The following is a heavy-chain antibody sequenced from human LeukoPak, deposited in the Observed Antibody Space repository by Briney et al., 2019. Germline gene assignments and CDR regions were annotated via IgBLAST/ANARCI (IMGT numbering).Heavy chain of an antibody. CDR2: IIPIFGTA. CDR1: GGTFSSYA. CDR3: ARGVGGSYILAFDI. D-gene: IGHD1-26*01. J-gene: IGHJ3*02. Sequence: VKVSCKASGGTFSSYAISWVRQAPGQGLEWMGGIIPIFGTANHAQKFQGRVTITADESTSTAYMELSSLRSEDTAVYYCARGVGGSYILAFDIWGQGTMVTVSS. V-gene: IGHV1-69*01.